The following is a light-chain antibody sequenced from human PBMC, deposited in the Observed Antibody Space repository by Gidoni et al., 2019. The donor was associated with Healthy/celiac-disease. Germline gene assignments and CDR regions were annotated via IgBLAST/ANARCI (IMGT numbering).Light chain of an antibody. Sequence: EIVMTQSPATLSVSPGERATLSCRASQSVNSNLAWYQQKPGQAPRLLIYGASTRATGIPARFSGSGSGTEFTLTISSLQSEDFAVYYCQQYNNWPRTFXQXTKVXIK. J-gene: IGKJ1*01. V-gene: IGKV3-15*01. CDR3: QQYNNWPRT. CDR1: QSVNSN. CDR2: GAS.